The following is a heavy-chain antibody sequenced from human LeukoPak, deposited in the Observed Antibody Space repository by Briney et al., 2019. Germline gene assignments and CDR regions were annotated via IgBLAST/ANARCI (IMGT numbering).Heavy chain of an antibody. CDR1: GYTFTSYD. CDR2: MNPNSGNT. CDR3: ARSGHYGDYVGLDY. D-gene: IGHD4-17*01. Sequence: ASVEVSCKASGYTFTSYDINWVRQATGQGLEWMGWMNPNSGNTGYAQKFQGRVTMTRNTSISTAYMELSSLRSEDTAVYYCARSGHYGDYVGLDYWGQGTLVTVSS. J-gene: IGHJ4*02. V-gene: IGHV1-8*01.